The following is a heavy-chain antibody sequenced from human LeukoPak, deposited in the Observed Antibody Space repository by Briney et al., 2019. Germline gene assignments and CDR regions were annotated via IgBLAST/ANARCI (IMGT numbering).Heavy chain of an antibody. Sequence: GGPLRLSCAASGFTFSSYAMSWVRQAPGKGLEWVSAISGSGGSTYYADSVKGRFTISRDNSKNTLYLQMNSLRAEDTAVYYCAKDFTIFGVVPYYFDYWGQGTLVTVSS. CDR2: ISGSGGST. D-gene: IGHD3-3*01. CDR1: GFTFSSYA. V-gene: IGHV3-23*01. J-gene: IGHJ4*02. CDR3: AKDFTIFGVVPYYFDY.